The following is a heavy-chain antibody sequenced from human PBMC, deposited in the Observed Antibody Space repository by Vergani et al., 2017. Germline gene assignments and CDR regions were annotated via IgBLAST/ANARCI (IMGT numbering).Heavy chain of an antibody. J-gene: IGHJ4*02. CDR3: ASWGWDWDTAMVAPIYFDY. V-gene: IGHV1-46*01. CDR2: INPSGGST. D-gene: IGHD5-18*01. Sequence: QVQLVQSGAEVKKPGSSVKVSCKASGGTFSSYAISWVRQAPGQGLEWMGIINPSGGSTSYAQKFQGRVTMTRDTSTSTVYMELSSLRSEDTAVYYCASWGWDWDTAMVAPIYFDYWGQGTLVTVSS. CDR1: GGTFSSYA.